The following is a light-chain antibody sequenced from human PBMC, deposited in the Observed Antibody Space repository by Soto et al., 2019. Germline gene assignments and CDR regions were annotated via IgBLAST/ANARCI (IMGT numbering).Light chain of an antibody. V-gene: IGKV1-5*01. J-gene: IGKJ1*01. Sequence: DIQMTQSPSTLSASVGDRVAITCRANQSISRWLAWYQQKPGQAADLLIYEASSLESGVPSRCSGSRSGTEFTLTISSLQPDDVATYYCQQYNSYSFTFGQGTKVDIK. CDR2: EAS. CDR1: QSISRW. CDR3: QQYNSYSFT.